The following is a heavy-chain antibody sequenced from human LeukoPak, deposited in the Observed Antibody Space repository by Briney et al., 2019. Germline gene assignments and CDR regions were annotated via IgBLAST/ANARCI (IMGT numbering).Heavy chain of an antibody. Sequence: GASVKVSCKASGYTFTGYYMHWVRQAPGQGLEWMAWINPNSGGTNYAQKCQGRVTMTRDTSISTAYMELSRLRSDDTAVYYCARALYSYDSSGLGPDYWGQGTLVTVSS. V-gene: IGHV1-2*02. CDR1: GYTFTGYY. D-gene: IGHD3-22*01. CDR3: ARALYSYDSSGLGPDY. CDR2: INPNSGGT. J-gene: IGHJ4*02.